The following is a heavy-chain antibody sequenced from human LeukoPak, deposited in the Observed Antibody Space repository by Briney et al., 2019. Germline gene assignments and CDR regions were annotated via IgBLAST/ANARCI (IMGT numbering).Heavy chain of an antibody. CDR1: GGSISNYY. V-gene: IGHV4-59*12. CDR2: INYSGST. D-gene: IGHD3-22*01. J-gene: IGHJ4*02. CDR3: ARSGYYYDTRGYFPTLDH. Sequence: SSETLSLTCTVSGGSISNYYWTWIRQPPGKGLEWIGYINYSGSTYYNPSLKSRLTISADTSKNQFSLKLSSVTAADTAVYFCARSGYYYDTRGYFPTLDHWGQGTLVTVSS.